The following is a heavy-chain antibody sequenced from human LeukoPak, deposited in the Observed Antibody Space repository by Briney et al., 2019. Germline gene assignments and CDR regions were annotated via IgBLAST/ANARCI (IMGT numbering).Heavy chain of an antibody. D-gene: IGHD5-12*01. V-gene: IGHV3-23*01. CDR2: ITGGSGRT. CDR3: AKHGRGNNSRDYFDY. CDR1: GFTFSNYA. J-gene: IGHJ4*02. Sequence: GGSLRLSCAASGFTFSNYAMTWVRQAPGKGLEWVSTITGGSGRTYYTDSVKGRFTISRDHSENTLYLQMNSLGAEDTAVYHCAKHGRGNNSRDYFDYWGQGTLVTVSS.